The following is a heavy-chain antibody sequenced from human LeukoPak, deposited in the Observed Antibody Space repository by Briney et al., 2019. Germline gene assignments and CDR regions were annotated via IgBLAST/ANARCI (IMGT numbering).Heavy chain of an antibody. V-gene: IGHV3-21*01. CDR1: GFTFSSYS. CDR2: ISSSSSYI. J-gene: IGHJ6*02. CDR3: AREGGSDGMDV. Sequence: GGSLRLSCAASGFTFSSYSMNWVRQAPGKGLEWVSSISSSSSYIYYADSVEGRFTISRDNAKNSLYLQMNSLRAEDTAVYYCAREGGSDGMDVWGQGTTVTVSS. D-gene: IGHD5-12*01.